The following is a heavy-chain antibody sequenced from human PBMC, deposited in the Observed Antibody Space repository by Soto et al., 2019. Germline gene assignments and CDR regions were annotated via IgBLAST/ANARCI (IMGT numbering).Heavy chain of an antibody. J-gene: IGHJ4*02. CDR2: IRGSGAGT. V-gene: IGHV3-23*01. CDR3: VKGCGISWQYYFDY. D-gene: IGHD6-13*01. CDR1: GFTFNPYA. Sequence: EVQLLESGGGLAQPGGSLRLSCAASGFTFNPYAMNWVRQAPGKGLEWVSTIRGSGAGTYYAHSVKGRFSISRDNSKNTHYMQINSLRAVETAVYFCVKGCGISWQYYFDYWGQGTLGNVSS.